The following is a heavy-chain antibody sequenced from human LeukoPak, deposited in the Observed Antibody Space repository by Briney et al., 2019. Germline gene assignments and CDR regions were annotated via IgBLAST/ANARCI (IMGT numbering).Heavy chain of an antibody. CDR2: ISGSGGST. CDR3: AKDGGYSSGWYYFDY. Sequence: GGALRLSCAASGLTFSSYAMSWVGQAPWKGLEGVSAISGSGGSTYYAYSVKCRFTISSDNSKNTLYLQMNSLRAEDTDVYYCAKDGGYSSGWYYFDYWGQGTLVTVSS. V-gene: IGHV3-23*01. J-gene: IGHJ4*02. CDR1: GLTFSSYA. D-gene: IGHD6-19*01.